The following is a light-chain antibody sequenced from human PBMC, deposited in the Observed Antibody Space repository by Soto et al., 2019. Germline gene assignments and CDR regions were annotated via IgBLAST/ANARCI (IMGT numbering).Light chain of an antibody. J-gene: IGLJ1*01. Sequence: QSALTQPASVSGAPGQASTIYCTGTSGDVGGYKFVSWYQQHPGKAPKLMIYEVSNRPSGVSSRFSGSKSGNTASLTISGLQAEDEDDYFGGSYTGNIYVFGNGTKLTVL. CDR1: SGDVGGYKF. V-gene: IGLV2-14*01. CDR3: GSYTGNIYV. CDR2: EVS.